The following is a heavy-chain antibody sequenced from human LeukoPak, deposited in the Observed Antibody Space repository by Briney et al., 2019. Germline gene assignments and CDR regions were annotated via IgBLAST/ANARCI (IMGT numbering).Heavy chain of an antibody. D-gene: IGHD3-22*01. CDR1: GSSLSSSSDY. Sequence: PSETLSLTCSVSGSSLSSSSDYWGRIRQPPGKGLEWIGRIYYSGRSYYNLSLKSRVAMSVATSKNQFSLTLTSVTAADTAVYYCAICRKFYSDSSGYCNYFDYWGQGTLVTVSS. J-gene: IGHJ4*02. CDR3: AICRKFYSDSSGYCNYFDY. CDR2: IYYSGRS. V-gene: IGHV4-39*01.